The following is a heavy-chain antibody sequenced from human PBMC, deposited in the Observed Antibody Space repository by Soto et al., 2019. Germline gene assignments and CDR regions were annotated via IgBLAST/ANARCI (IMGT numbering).Heavy chain of an antibody. CDR3: ARGEYQLLSSSDYYYYGMDV. J-gene: IGHJ6*02. V-gene: IGHV1-69*13. CDR1: GGTFSSYA. CDR2: IIPIFGTA. D-gene: IGHD2-2*01. Sequence: SVKVSCKASGGTFSSYAISWVRQAPGQGLEWVGGIIPIFGTANYAQKFQGRVTITADESTSTAYMELSSLRSEYTAVYYCARGEYQLLSSSDYYYYGMDVWGQGTTVTVSS.